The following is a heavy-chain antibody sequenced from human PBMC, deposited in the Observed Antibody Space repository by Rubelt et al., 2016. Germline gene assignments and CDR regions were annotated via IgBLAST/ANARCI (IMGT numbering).Heavy chain of an antibody. J-gene: IGHJ4*02. V-gene: IGHV4-61*07. CDR3: ARLEGSGYYYYYFDY. D-gene: IGHD3-22*01. CDR2: IYYSGST. Sequence: PPGKGLEWIGYIYYSGSTNYNPSLKSRVIISVDTSKNQFSLKLSSVTAADTAVYYCARLEGSGYYYYYFDYWGQGTLVTVSS.